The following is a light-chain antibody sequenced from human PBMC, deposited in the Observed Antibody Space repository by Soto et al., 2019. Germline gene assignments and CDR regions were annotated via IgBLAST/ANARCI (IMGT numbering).Light chain of an antibody. Sequence: EIVMTQSPATLSVSPGERATLSCRASQSVSSNLAWYQQKPGPATRLLIYAASTRATRIPARFSGSGSGTEFTLTISSLQSEYFAVYYCQQYNKWPPYTFGQGTKLEIK. CDR1: QSVSSN. J-gene: IGKJ2*01. CDR2: AAS. CDR3: QQYNKWPPYT. V-gene: IGKV3-15*01.